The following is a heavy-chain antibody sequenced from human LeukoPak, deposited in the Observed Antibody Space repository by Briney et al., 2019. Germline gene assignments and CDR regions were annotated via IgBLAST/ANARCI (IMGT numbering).Heavy chain of an antibody. CDR3: AKDIGSGSFPKPFDY. J-gene: IGHJ4*02. Sequence: SLETFFGTPGIHLDEYSHHLVPPASGKGLGWVLGISWNSGSIGYADSVKGRFTISRDNAKNSLYLQMNSLRAEDTALYYCAKDIGSGSFPKPFDYWGQGTLVTVSS. D-gene: IGHD1-26*01. CDR2: ISWNSGSI. V-gene: IGHV3-9*01. CDR1: IHLDEYS.